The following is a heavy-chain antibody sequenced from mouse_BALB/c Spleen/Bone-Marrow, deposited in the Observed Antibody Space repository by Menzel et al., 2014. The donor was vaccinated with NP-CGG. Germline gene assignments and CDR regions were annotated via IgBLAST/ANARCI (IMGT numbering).Heavy chain of an antibody. D-gene: IGHD1-1*01. CDR3: ARQILRGFAY. V-gene: IGHV5-12-1*01. CDR2: ISSGGGST. Sequence: EVMLVESGGGLVKPGGSLKLSCAASGFAFSSYDMSWVRQTPEKRLEWVAYISSGGGSTYYSDTVKGRFTISRDNAKNTLYLHMSSLKSEDTAMYYCARQILRGFAYWGQGTLVTVSA. CDR1: GFAFSSYD. J-gene: IGHJ3*01.